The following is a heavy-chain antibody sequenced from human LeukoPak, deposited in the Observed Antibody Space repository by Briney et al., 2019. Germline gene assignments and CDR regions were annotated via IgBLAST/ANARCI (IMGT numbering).Heavy chain of an antibody. D-gene: IGHD3-16*02. CDR1: GFTFSNYY. V-gene: IGHV3-21*01. CDR3: ARAGMITFGGVIVYWFDP. CDR2: ISSSSSYI. Sequence: GGSLRLSCAASGFTFSNYYMNWVRQAPGKGLEWVSSISSSSSYIYYADSVKGRFTISRDNAKNSLYLQMNSLRAEDTAVYYCARAGMITFGGVIVYWFDPWGQGTLVTVSS. J-gene: IGHJ5*02.